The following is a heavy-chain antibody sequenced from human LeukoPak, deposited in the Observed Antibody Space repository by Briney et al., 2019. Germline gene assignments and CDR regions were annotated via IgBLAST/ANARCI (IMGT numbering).Heavy chain of an antibody. J-gene: IGHJ4*02. CDR2: INTDGSST. CDR1: GLTFSSYW. Sequence: GGSLRLSCAASGLTFSSYWMHWVRQAPGKGLVWVSRINTDGSSTSYADSVKGRFTISRDNAKNTLYLQMNSLRAEDTAVYYCARVGTDSPWLWDYWGQGTLVTVSS. D-gene: IGHD5-18*01. CDR3: ARVGTDSPWLWDY. V-gene: IGHV3-74*01.